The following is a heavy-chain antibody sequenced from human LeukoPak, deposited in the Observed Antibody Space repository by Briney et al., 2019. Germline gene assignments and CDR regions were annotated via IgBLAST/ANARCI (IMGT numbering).Heavy chain of an antibody. CDR3: ARALSGYDALDV. Sequence: GGSLRLSCAASGFTFSSYDMHWGRQATGKGLEWVSAIGTAGDTYYPGSVKGRFTISRENAKNSLYLQMNSLRAGDTAVYYCARALSGYDALDVWGKGTTVTISS. CDR2: IGTAGDT. V-gene: IGHV3-13*01. D-gene: IGHD5-12*01. CDR1: GFTFSSYD. J-gene: IGHJ6*04.